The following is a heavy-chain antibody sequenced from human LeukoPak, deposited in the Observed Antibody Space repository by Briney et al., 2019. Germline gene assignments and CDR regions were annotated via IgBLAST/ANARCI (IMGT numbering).Heavy chain of an antibody. V-gene: IGHV3-7*05. CDR3: ARGMTYHIY. CDR1: GFSFSIYW. Sequence: GGSLRLSCAASGFSFSIYWMTWVRQAPGKGLEWVANIKEDRSEKYYVDSAKGRVTISRDNAKNSLYLQMNSLTAEDTAVYYCARGMTYHIYWGQGTLVTVSS. D-gene: IGHD2-8*01. CDR2: IKEDRSEK. J-gene: IGHJ4*02.